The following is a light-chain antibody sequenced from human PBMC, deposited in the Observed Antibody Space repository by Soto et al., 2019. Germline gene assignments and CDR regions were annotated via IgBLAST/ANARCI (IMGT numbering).Light chain of an antibody. CDR3: KSYAGSNTYV. CDR1: KNDIGVYDF. J-gene: IGLJ1*01. Sequence: QSVVTQPPSASGAPGQSVTISCTGTKNDIGVYDFVSWYKQHPGKGPRLIIYEVVQRPSAVPDRRSGAKSGNTASRTVSGLQAAGEADYLCKSYAGSNTYVIGGGTRSPS. V-gene: IGLV2-8*01. CDR2: EVV.